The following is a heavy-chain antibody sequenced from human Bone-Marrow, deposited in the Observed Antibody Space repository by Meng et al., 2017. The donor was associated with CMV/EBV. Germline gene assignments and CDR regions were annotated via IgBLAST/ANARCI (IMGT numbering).Heavy chain of an antibody. CDR1: GFTFSDYY. CDR3: ARYQLLTYYYYGMDV. D-gene: IGHD2-2*01. CDR2: ISSSGSTI. Sequence: LSLTCAASGFTFSDYYMSWICQAPGKGLEWVSYISSSGSTIYYADSVKGRFTISRDNAKNSLYLQMNSLRAEDTAVYYCARYQLLTYYYYGMDVWGQGTTVTVSS. J-gene: IGHJ6*02. V-gene: IGHV3-11*04.